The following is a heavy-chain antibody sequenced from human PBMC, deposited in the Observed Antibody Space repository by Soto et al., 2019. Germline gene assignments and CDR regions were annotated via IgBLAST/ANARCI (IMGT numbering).Heavy chain of an antibody. CDR2: AYWDDDK. CDR3: AHRRKVDGVWDTFDY. CDR1: GFSLNTYGMA. V-gene: IGHV2-5*02. J-gene: IGHJ4*02. D-gene: IGHD4-17*01. Sequence: QITLKESGPTLVKPTQTLTLTCTFSGFSLNTYGMAVGWIRQSPGKALEWLALAYWDDDKHYSPSLQSRLTITKYTSKNQVVLTMTNMDPVDTGTDYCAHRRKVDGVWDTFDYWGQGTLVTVSS.